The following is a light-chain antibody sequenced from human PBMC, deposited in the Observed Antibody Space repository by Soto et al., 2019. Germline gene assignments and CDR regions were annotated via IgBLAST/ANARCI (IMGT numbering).Light chain of an antibody. V-gene: IGKV1-17*01. CDR1: QGIRND. CDR3: LQQNNYLLT. CDR2: AAS. Sequence: DIQMTQSPSSLSASVGDRVTITCRASQGIRNDLGWYQQKPGKDPKRLIYAASSLQSRVPSSFSSRGSGTEFTLTMISLQPEDCTTYSCLQQNNYLLTCSGGTKVEI. J-gene: IGKJ4*01.